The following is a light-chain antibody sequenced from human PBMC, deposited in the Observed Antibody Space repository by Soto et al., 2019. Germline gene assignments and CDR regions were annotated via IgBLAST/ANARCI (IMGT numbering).Light chain of an antibody. CDR1: SSDVGGYNY. V-gene: IGLV2-14*01. J-gene: IGLJ1*01. CDR2: GVS. CDR3: SSYTSSSTPHV. Sequence: QSVLTQPASVSGSPGQSITISCTGTSSDVGGYNYVSWYQQHPGKAPKLMIYGVSNRPSGVSNRFSGSKSGNTASLTISGLQAEDEADYYCSSYTSSSTPHVFGTGTKVTVL.